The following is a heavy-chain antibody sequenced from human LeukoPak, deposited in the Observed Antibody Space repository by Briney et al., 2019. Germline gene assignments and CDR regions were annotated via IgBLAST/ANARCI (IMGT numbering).Heavy chain of an antibody. Sequence: ASVKVSCKASGYTFTSYGISWVRQAPGQGLEWIGWINAYNGNTNYGRKLQGRVTMTTDTTTSTAYMELRSLRSDDTAVYYCARHPLNVLLWFGELDYWGQGTLVTVSS. V-gene: IGHV1-18*01. CDR1: GYTFTSYG. J-gene: IGHJ4*02. CDR3: ARHPLNVLLWFGELDY. D-gene: IGHD3-10*01. CDR2: INAYNGNT.